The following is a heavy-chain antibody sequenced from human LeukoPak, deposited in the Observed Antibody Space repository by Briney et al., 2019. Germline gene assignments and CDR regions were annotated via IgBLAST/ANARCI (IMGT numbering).Heavy chain of an antibody. J-gene: IGHJ4*02. CDR2: ISYDGSNK. Sequence: GGSLRLSCAASGFTFSSYGMHWVRQAPGKGLEWVAVISYDGSNKYYADSVKGRFTISRDNSKNTLYLQMNSLRAEDTAVYYCAKDPFNWSAENYYFVYWGQRTLVTVST. CDR1: GFTFSSYG. D-gene: IGHD1-20*01. V-gene: IGHV3-30*18. CDR3: AKDPFNWSAENYYFVY.